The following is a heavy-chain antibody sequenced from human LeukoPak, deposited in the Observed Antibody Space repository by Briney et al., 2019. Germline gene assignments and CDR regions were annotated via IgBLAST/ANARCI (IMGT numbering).Heavy chain of an antibody. V-gene: IGHV4-30-4*08. CDR2: IYYSGST. Sequence: SQTLSLTCTVSGGSISSGDYYWSWIRQPPGKGLEWIGYIYYSGSTYYNPSLKSRVTISVDTSKNQFSLKPSSVTAADTAVYYCAREVNYYDSSGHFDYWGQGILVTVSS. J-gene: IGHJ4*02. CDR1: GGSISSGDYY. CDR3: AREVNYYDSSGHFDY. D-gene: IGHD3-22*01.